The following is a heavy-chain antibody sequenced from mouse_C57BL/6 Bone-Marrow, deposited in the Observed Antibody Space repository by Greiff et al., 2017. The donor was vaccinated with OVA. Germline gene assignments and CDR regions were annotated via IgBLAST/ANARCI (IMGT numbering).Heavy chain of an antibody. CDR1: GYTFTSYW. J-gene: IGHJ2*01. CDR3: ARWVITTVVAPFDY. Sequence: VQLQQPGAELVRPGSSVKLSCKASGYTFTSYWMDWVKQRPGQGLEWIGNIYPSDSETHYNQKFKDKATLTVDKSSSTAYMQLSSLTSEDSAVYYCARWVITTVVAPFDYWGQGTTLTVSS. CDR2: IYPSDSET. V-gene: IGHV1-61*01. D-gene: IGHD1-1*01.